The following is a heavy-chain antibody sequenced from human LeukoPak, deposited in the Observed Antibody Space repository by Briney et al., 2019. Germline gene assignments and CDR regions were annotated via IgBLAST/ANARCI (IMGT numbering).Heavy chain of an antibody. J-gene: IGHJ4*02. CDR3: ARYSSGWRYFDY. CDR1: GFTFSSYE. V-gene: IGHV3-48*03. D-gene: IGHD6-19*01. CDR2: ISSSGSTI. Sequence: GGSLRLFCAVSGFTFSSYEMNWVRQAPGKGLEWVSYISSSGSTIYSADSVKGRFTISRDNAKNSLYLQMNSLRAEDTAVYYCARYSSGWRYFDYWGQGTLVTVSS.